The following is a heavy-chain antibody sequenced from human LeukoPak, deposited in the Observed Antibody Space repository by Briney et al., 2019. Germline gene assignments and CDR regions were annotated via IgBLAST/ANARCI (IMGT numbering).Heavy chain of an antibody. CDR3: ARERKAAAAGYYYYYMDV. CDR2: TYYRSKWYN. J-gene: IGHJ6*03. V-gene: IGHV6-1*01. Sequence: SQTLSLTCAISGDSVSSNSAAWNWIRQSPSRGLEWLGRTYYRSKWYNDYAVSVKSRITINPDTSKNQFSLQLNSVTPEDTAVYYRARERKAAAAGYYYYYMDVWGKGTTVTVSS. CDR1: GDSVSSNSAA. D-gene: IGHD6-13*01.